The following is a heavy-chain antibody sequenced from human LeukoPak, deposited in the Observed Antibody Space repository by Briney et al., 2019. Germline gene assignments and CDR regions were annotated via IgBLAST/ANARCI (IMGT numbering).Heavy chain of an antibody. CDR1: GFTVSNNY. CDR2: IYSGGSA. D-gene: IGHD3-16*01. V-gene: IGHV3-53*01. CDR3: AREVANSYYFDH. J-gene: IGHJ4*02. Sequence: PGGSLRLSCSASGFTVSNNYMSWVRQAPGEGLEWVSVIYSGGSAYYADSVRGRFTISRDNSKNTLYLQMNSLRAEDTAVYYCAREVANSYYFDHRGPGTPVTVSS.